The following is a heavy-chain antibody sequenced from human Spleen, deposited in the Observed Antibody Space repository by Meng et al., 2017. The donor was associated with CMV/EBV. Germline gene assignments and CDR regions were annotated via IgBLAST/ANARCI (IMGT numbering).Heavy chain of an antibody. CDR1: GFTFDDYA. D-gene: IGHD6-19*01. CDR2: ISWISVGR. CDR3: ARDSSAIDY. J-gene: IGHJ4*02. Sequence: SLKISCAASGFTFDDYAMHWVRQAPGKGLEWVSGISWISVGRGYADSVKGRFTISRDNSKNTLYLQMNSLRAEDTAVYYCARDSSAIDYWGQGTLVTVSS. V-gene: IGHV3-9*01.